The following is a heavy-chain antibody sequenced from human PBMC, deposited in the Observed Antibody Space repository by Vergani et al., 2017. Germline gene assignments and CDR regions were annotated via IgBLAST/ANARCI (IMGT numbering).Heavy chain of an antibody. J-gene: IGHJ4*02. CDR3: AKSVGDSSGYYLDY. V-gene: IGHV3-23*01. CDR1: GFTFSSYA. CDR2: ISGSGGST. Sequence: EVQLLESGGGLVQPGGSLRLSCAASGFTFSSYAMSWVRQAPGKGLEWVSAISGSGGSTYYADSVKGRFTISRDNAKNSLYLQMNSLRAEDTALYYCAKSVGDSSGYYLDYWGQGTLVTVSS. D-gene: IGHD3-22*01.